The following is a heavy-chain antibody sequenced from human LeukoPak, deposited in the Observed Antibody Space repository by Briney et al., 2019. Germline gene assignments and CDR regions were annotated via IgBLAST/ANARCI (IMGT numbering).Heavy chain of an antibody. CDR1: GYTFTSYA. Sequence: ASVKVSCKASGYTFTSYAMHWVRQAPGQRLEWMGWINAGNGNTKYSQEFQGRVTITRDTSASTAYMELSSLRSEDMAVYYCARASSGWYDPGNLFDPWGQGTLVTVSS. V-gene: IGHV1-3*03. CDR3: ARASSGWYDPGNLFDP. CDR2: INAGNGNT. D-gene: IGHD6-19*01. J-gene: IGHJ5*02.